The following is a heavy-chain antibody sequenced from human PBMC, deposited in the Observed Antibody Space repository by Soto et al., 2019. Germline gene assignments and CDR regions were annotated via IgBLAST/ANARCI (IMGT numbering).Heavy chain of an antibody. J-gene: IGHJ5*02. D-gene: IGHD4-17*01. Sequence: QFHLVQSGTEVKEPGASVRVSCKASASTFTGSTITWLRQAPGQGLEWMGWISTFNGNTKYAGNFEGRVTMTTNTSTTTAYMELTSLTFDDTAVYFCARGTVTSGRWFGPWGQGTLVSVSS. V-gene: IGHV1-18*01. CDR3: ARGTVTSGRWFGP. CDR2: ISTFNGNT. CDR1: ASTFTGST.